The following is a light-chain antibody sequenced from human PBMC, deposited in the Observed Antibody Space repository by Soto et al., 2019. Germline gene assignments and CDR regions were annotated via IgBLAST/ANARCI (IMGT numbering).Light chain of an antibody. CDR3: QQRSNWPALT. J-gene: IGKJ4*01. V-gene: IGKV3-11*01. CDR1: QSVNSY. Sequence: EIVLTQSPATLSLSPGERATLSCRASQSVNSYLAWYQQKPGQGPRLLIYDASNRATGIPARFSGSGSGTDFTLTISSLEPEDFAVYYCQQRSNWPALTVGGGTKVEIK. CDR2: DAS.